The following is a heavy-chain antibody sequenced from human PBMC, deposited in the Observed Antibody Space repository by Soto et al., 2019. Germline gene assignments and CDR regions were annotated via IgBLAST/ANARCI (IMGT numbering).Heavy chain of an antibody. Sequence: GWYLRLSCAASGFTFSNYGMHWVRQAPGKGLEWVAIIWHDGNNKYYADSVRGRFIISRDNSKNRLYLQMNSLRAEDTAVYYCASDLVGASDSYGLDVWGQGTPVTGS. D-gene: IGHD1-26*01. J-gene: IGHJ6*02. CDR2: IWHDGNNK. V-gene: IGHV3-33*01. CDR3: ASDLVGASDSYGLDV. CDR1: GFTFSNYG.